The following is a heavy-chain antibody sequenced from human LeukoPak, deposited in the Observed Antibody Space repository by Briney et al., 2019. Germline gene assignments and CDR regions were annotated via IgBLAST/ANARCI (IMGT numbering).Heavy chain of an antibody. D-gene: IGHD2-15*01. CDR1: GASIRSGDYY. CDR3: ARDCSGGSCYGAFDI. CDR2: IYDSGST. J-gene: IGHJ3*02. V-gene: IGHV4-30-4*01. Sequence: PSETLSLTCTVSGASIRSGDYYWSWIRQPPGKGLEWIGYIYDSGSTYYNPSLKSRITISVDTSENRFSLKLSSVTATDAAVYYCARDCSGGSCYGAFDIWGQGTMVTVSS.